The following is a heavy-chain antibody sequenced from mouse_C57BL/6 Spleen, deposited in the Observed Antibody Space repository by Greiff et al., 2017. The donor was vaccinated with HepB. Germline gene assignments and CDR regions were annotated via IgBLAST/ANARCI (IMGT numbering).Heavy chain of an antibody. Sequence: VQLQQSGPELVKPGDSVKISCKASGYSFTGYFMNWVMQSHGKSLEWIGRINPYNGDTFYNQKFKGKATLTVDKSSSTAHMELRSLTSEDSAVYYCAYYYGSSYGYFDVWGTGTTVTVSS. CDR2: INPYNGDT. V-gene: IGHV1-20*01. J-gene: IGHJ1*03. CDR3: AYYYGSSYGYFDV. CDR1: GYSFTGYF. D-gene: IGHD1-1*01.